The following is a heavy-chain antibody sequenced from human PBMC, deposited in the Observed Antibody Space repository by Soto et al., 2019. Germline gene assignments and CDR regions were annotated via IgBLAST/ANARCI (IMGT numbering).Heavy chain of an antibody. CDR2: IYTSGST. V-gene: IGHV4-4*07. Sequence: NPSETLSLTCTVSGGSISSYYWSWIRQPAGKGLEWIGRIYTSGSTNYNPSLKSRVTMSVDTSKNQFSLKLSSVTAADTAVYYCARVRSIAARPDYYGMDVWGQGTTVTVSS. CDR3: ARVRSIAARPDYYGMDV. CDR1: GGSISSYY. D-gene: IGHD6-6*01. J-gene: IGHJ6*02.